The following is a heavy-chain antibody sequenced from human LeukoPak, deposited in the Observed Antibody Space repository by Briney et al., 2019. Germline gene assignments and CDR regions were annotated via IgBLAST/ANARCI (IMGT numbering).Heavy chain of an antibody. V-gene: IGHV1-69*05. CDR2: IIPIFGTA. CDR1: GGTFSSYA. D-gene: IGHD3-22*01. Sequence: ASVKVSCKASGGTFSSYAISWVRQAPGQGLGWMGRIIPIFGTANYAQKFQGRVTITTDESTSTAYMELSSLRSEDTAVYYCAREVYYYDSSGYYFLDYWGQGTLVTVSS. J-gene: IGHJ4*02. CDR3: AREVYYYDSSGYYFLDY.